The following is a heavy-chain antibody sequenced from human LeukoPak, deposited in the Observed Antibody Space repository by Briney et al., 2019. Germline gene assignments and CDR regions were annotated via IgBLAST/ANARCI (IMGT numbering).Heavy chain of an antibody. CDR1: AFTFSSYS. CDR2: IDSSTSHI. J-gene: IGHJ4*02. D-gene: IGHD5-24*01. V-gene: IGHV3-21*01. CDR3: ARDFRTQLDGYSPPYHFDY. Sequence: PGGSLRLSWEASAFTFSSYSMSWVRQAAGKGLEWVSSIDSSTSHIYYPDSVKGRFTISRDNAKNSLYLQVSSLRAEDTAVYYCARDFRTQLDGYSPPYHFDYWGQGALVTVSS.